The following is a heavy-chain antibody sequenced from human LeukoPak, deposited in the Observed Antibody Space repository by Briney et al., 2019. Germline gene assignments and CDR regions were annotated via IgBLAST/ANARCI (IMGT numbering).Heavy chain of an antibody. Sequence: GGSLRLSCAASGFTFSSYSMNWVRQAPGKGLEWVSYISSSSSTIYYADSVKGRFTISRDNAKNSLYLQMNSLRAEDTAAYYCARGSAAAGFDYWGQGTLVTVSS. J-gene: IGHJ4*02. CDR1: GFTFSSYS. V-gene: IGHV3-48*01. D-gene: IGHD6-13*01. CDR2: ISSSSSTI. CDR3: ARGSAAAGFDY.